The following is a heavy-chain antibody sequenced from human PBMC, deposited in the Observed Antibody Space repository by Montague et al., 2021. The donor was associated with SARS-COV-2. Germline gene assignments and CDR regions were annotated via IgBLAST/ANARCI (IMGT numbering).Heavy chain of an antibody. Sequence: TLSLTCSVSGGSISSGSYYWSWIRQPAGKGLEWIGRIYTSGGTNYNPSLESRVTISADTSKNHFSLKLRSVAAADTAVYYCAREISGPDYFDYWGQGTLVTVSS. CDR3: AREISGPDYFDY. V-gene: IGHV4-61*02. CDR2: IYTSGGT. CDR1: GGSISSGSYY. J-gene: IGHJ4*02. D-gene: IGHD3-10*01.